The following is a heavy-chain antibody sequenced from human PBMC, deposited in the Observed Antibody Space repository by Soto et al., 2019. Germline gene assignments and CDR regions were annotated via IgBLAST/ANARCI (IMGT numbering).Heavy chain of an antibody. V-gene: IGHV4-39*01. CDR1: GGSISSSSYY. J-gene: IGHJ4*02. D-gene: IGHD3-3*01. Sequence: SETLSLTCTVSGGSISSSSYYWGWIRQPPGKGLEWIGSIYYSGSTYYNPSLKSRVTISVDTSKNQFSLKLSSVTAADTAVYYCASTEQDYDFWSGYTNPYFDYWGQGTLVTVSS. CDR2: IYYSGST. CDR3: ASTEQDYDFWSGYTNPYFDY.